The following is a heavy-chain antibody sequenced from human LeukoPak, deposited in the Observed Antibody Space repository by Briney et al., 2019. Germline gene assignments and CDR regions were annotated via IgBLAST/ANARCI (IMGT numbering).Heavy chain of an antibody. CDR1: GYTFTGYY. D-gene: IGHD3-10*01. Sequence: ASVKVSCKASGYTFTGYYMHWVRQAPGQGLEWMGWINPNSGGTNYAQKFQGRVTMTRDTSISTAYMELSRLRSDDTAVYYCARGRHLTYYGSGSYYKWFDPWGQGTLVAVSS. CDR3: ARGRHLTYYGSGSYYKWFDP. CDR2: INPNSGGT. V-gene: IGHV1-2*02. J-gene: IGHJ5*02.